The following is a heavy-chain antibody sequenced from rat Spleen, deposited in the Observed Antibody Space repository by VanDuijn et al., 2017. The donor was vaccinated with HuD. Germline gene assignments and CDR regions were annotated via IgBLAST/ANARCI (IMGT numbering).Heavy chain of an antibody. Sequence: EVQLGESGGGFVLPGRSLKLSCVASGFTFSKYDMAWVRQAPTKGLEWVASISTSGDTTYYRDSVKGRFTISRDNAKSTLYLQMDSLRSEDTATYYCTRLDYGGSYFDYWGQGVMVTVSS. D-gene: IGHD1-11*01. J-gene: IGHJ2*01. CDR3: TRLDYGGSYFDY. V-gene: IGHV5-25*01. CDR2: ISTSGDTT. CDR1: GFTFSKYD.